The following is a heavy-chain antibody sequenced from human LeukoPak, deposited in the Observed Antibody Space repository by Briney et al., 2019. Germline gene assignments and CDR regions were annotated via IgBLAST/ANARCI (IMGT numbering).Heavy chain of an antibody. CDR3: ASGYSSSWYSQQPTDY. CDR1: GFTFSSYE. V-gene: IGHV3-48*03. D-gene: IGHD6-13*01. Sequence: GGSLRLSCAASGFTFSSYEMNWVRQAPGKGLEWVSYISSSCSTIYYADSVKGRFTISRDNAKNSLYLQMNSLRAEDTAVYYCASGYSSSWYSQQPTDYWGQGTLVTVSS. CDR2: ISSSCSTI. J-gene: IGHJ4*02.